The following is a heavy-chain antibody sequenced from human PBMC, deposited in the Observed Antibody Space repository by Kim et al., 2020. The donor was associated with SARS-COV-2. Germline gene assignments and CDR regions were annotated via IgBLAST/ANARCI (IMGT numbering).Heavy chain of an antibody. D-gene: IGHD2-15*01. CDR3: AKKEIVGPLDY. CDR2: IIPIFGTP. Sequence: SVKVSCKASGGTFGTYTITWVRQAPGQGLEWMGGIIPIFGTPDYAQNFQGRVTIRADESTSTAYMELSSLRSEDTAVYYCAKKEIVGPLDYWGQGTLVTVSS. CDR1: GGTFGTYT. J-gene: IGHJ4*02. V-gene: IGHV1-69*13.